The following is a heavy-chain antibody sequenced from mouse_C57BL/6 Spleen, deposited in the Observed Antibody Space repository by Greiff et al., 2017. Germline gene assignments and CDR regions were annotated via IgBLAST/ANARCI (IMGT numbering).Heavy chain of an antibody. V-gene: IGHV14-1*01. J-gene: IGHJ3*01. CDR1: GFNIKDYY. CDR2: IDPEDGDT. D-gene: IGHD2-5*01. CDR3: TTGSNSGGFAY. Sequence: VQLQQSGAELVRPGASVKLSCTASGFNIKDYYMHWVKQRPEQGLEWIGRIDPEDGDTEYASKFQGKVTMTADTSSNTASLQLSSLTSEDTAVYYCTTGSNSGGFAYGGYGTLVTVSA.